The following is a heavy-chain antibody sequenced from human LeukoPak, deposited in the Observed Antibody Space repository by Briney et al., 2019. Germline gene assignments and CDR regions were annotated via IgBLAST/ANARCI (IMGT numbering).Heavy chain of an antibody. J-gene: IGHJ5*02. Sequence: SETLSLTCTVSGGSISSGDYYWSWIPQPPGKGLEWIGYTYYSGSTYYNPSLKSRVTISVDTSKNQFSLKLSSVTAADTAVYYCARPYYYDSRIDPWGQGTLVTVSS. CDR1: GGSISSGDYY. CDR2: TYYSGST. CDR3: ARPYYYDSRIDP. D-gene: IGHD3-22*01. V-gene: IGHV4-30-4*01.